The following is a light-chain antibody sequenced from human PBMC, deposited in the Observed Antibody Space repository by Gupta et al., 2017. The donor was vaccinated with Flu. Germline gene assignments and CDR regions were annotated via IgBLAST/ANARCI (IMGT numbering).Light chain of an antibody. V-gene: IGKV2-40*01. Sequence: DIVMTQTLRFLSVTTGESASISCRSSQSLFNRDDENTYVDWYLQRPGKSPQLLIYTLSYLDSGVPYRFSGSGSVTDFTLKISSVEAEDSGIYYCKQRLEFPATFGGGTKVEIK. CDR3: KQRLEFPAT. J-gene: IGKJ4*01. CDR1: QSLFNRDDENTY. CDR2: TLS.